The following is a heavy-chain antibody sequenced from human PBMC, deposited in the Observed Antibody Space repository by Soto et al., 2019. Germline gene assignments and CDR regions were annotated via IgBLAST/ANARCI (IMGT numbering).Heavy chain of an antibody. Sequence: EVQLVESGGGLVQPGRSLRLSCAASGFTFDDYAMHWVRQAPGKGLEWVSGISWNSGSIGYADSVMGRFTISRDNAKNSLYLQMNSLRAEDTALYYCAKDQQWLVQGAFDIWGQGTMVTVSS. D-gene: IGHD6-19*01. CDR3: AKDQQWLVQGAFDI. CDR2: ISWNSGSI. CDR1: GFTFDDYA. V-gene: IGHV3-9*01. J-gene: IGHJ3*02.